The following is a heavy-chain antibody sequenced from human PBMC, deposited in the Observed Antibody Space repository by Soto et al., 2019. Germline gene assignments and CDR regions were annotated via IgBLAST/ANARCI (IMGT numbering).Heavy chain of an antibody. D-gene: IGHD2-2*01. CDR3: ARVGYCSTTSCYNFDF. V-gene: IGHV4-34*01. CDR1: GASLSGYS. Sequence: ETLSLTCAVYGASLSGYSWSWIRQPPGKGLEWIGELNHSGSTNYSPSLKSRVTISVDTSRNQFSLKLSSVTAADTAVYYCARVGYCSTTSCYNFDFWGQGTPVTVSS. J-gene: IGHJ4*02. CDR2: LNHSGST.